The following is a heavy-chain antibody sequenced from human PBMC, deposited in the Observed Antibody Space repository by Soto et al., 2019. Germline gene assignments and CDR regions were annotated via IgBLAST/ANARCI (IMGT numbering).Heavy chain of an antibody. V-gene: IGHV3-23*01. Sequence: GGSLRLSCAASALTFSSYAMSWVRQAPGKGLEWVSSISESGDSTSYAESVRGRFTISRDDSKNTLYLQMNSLRAEDTAVYSCAKSRIQGWTKGLYDHWGQGTLVTVSS. D-gene: IGHD5-18*01. J-gene: IGHJ4*02. CDR2: ISESGDST. CDR3: AKSRIQGWTKGLYDH. CDR1: ALTFSSYA.